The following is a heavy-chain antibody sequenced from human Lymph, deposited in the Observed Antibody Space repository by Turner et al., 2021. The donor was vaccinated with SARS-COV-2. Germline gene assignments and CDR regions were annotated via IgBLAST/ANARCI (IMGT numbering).Heavy chain of an antibody. Sequence: QMQLVQSGPEVKKPGTSVKVSCKASGFTFSSPAVQWVRQARGQRREWIGWNVVGSGNTNYAQKFQERVTITRDMSTNTAYMELSSLGSEETAVYCCAAAYCSGGSCSDGFDIWGQGTMVTVSS. CDR3: AAAYCSGGSCSDGFDI. D-gene: IGHD2-15*01. J-gene: IGHJ3*02. CDR2: NVVGSGNT. V-gene: IGHV1-58*01. CDR1: GFTFSSPA.